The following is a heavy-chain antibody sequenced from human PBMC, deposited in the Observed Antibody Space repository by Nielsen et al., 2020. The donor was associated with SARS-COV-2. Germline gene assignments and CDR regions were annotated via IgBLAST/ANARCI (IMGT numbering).Heavy chain of an antibody. V-gene: IGHV3-23*01. Sequence: GESLKISCAASGFTFNICAMAWVRRAPGRGLQWVTGVSASGGSTYYTDSVKGRFSISRDNSKNTLFLQMHSLRVEDTALYYCAKDGVVRGDALDLWGQGTMVTVFS. CDR2: VSASGGST. CDR3: AKDGVVRGDALDL. CDR1: GFTFNICA. D-gene: IGHD3-10*01. J-gene: IGHJ3*01.